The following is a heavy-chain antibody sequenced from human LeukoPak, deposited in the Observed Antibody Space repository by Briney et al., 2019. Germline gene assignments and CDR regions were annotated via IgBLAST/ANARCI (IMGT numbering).Heavy chain of an antibody. CDR3: ARGLRYLDLDY. CDR2: ISIDGSST. V-gene: IGHV3-74*01. CDR1: GFTFSSYW. J-gene: IGHJ4*02. D-gene: IGHD3-9*01. Sequence: QPGGYLRLSCAASGFTFSSYWMHWVRQAPGKGLVWVSRISIDGSSTNYADSVKGRFTLSRDNAKNTLYLQMNSLRAEDTAVYYCARGLRYLDLDYWGRGTLVTVSS.